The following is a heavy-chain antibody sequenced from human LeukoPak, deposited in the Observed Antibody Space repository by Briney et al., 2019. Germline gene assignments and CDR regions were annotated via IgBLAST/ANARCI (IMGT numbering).Heavy chain of an antibody. CDR2: IQYDGSNQ. V-gene: IGHV3-30*02. Sequence: GSLRLSCAASPFTFSSYGMHWVRQAPGKGLEWVAYIQYDGSNQQYADSVKGRFSISRDSSKNILYLQMNSLRAEDTAVYYCAKDRCSNGVGCYYYYMDVWGKGTTVTISS. CDR3: AKDRCSNGVGCYYYYMDV. J-gene: IGHJ6*03. D-gene: IGHD2-8*01. CDR1: PFTFSSYG.